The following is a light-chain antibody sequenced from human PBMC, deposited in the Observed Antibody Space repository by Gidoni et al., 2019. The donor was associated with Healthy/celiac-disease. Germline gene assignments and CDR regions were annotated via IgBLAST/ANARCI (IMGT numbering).Light chain of an antibody. J-gene: IGLJ2*01. CDR1: SLRSYY. V-gene: IGLV3-19*01. CDR3: NSRDSSGNLFVV. CDR2: GKS. Sequence: SSELTQDPAVSVALGQTVRITCQGDSLRSYYASWYQQKPGQAPVLVIYGKSNRPSGIPDRFSGSSSGNTASLTITGAQAEDEADYYCNSRDSSGNLFVVFGGGTKLTVL.